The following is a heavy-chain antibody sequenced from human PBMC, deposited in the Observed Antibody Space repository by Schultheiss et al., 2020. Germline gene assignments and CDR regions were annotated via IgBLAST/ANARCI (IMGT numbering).Heavy chain of an antibody. CDR2: IYYSGST. J-gene: IGHJ4*02. D-gene: IGHD6-13*01. Sequence: SETLSLTCTVSGGSISSGGYYWSWIRQHPGKGLEWIGYIYYSGSTYYNPSLKSLVTISVDTSKNQFSLKLSSVTAADTAVYYCARGSSWHFDYWGQGTLVNVSS. CDR3: ARGSSWHFDY. CDR1: GGSISSGGYY. V-gene: IGHV4-31*01.